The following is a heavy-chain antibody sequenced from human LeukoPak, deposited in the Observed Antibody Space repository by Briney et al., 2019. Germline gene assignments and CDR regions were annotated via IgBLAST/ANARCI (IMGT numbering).Heavy chain of an antibody. Sequence: PSETLSLTCTVSDGSISSSSYYWGWIRQPPGKGLEWIGSIYYSGSTYYNPSLKSRVTISVDTSKNQFSLKLSSVTAADTAVYYCASIAARLIFDYYYYMDVWGKGTTVTVSS. CDR1: DGSISSSSYY. J-gene: IGHJ6*03. V-gene: IGHV4-39*01. CDR2: IYYSGST. CDR3: ASIAARLIFDYYYYMDV. D-gene: IGHD6-6*01.